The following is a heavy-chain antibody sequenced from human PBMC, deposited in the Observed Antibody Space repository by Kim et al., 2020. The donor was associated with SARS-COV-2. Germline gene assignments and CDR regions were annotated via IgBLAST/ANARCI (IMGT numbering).Heavy chain of an antibody. D-gene: IGHD5-12*01. CDR3: TSGYSSSFLGH. CDR1: GFTFSHSW. CDR2: INSDASSR. J-gene: IGHJ4*02. V-gene: IGHV3-74*01. Sequence: GGSLRLSCAASGFTFSHSWMHWVRQAPGKGLVWVASINSDASSRTYADSVQGRFTISRDTAKNTMYVQMNSLRAEDTAVYYCTSGYSSSFLGHWGQGTLV.